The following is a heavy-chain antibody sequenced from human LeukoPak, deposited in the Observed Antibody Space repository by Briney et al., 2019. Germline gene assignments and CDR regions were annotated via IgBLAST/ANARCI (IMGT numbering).Heavy chain of an antibody. J-gene: IGHJ6*03. D-gene: IGHD2-2*01. CDR2: IRYDGSNK. CDR3: ARDRSTSCCHYYYYMDV. CDR1: GFTFSSYG. Sequence: GGSLRLSCAASGFTFSSYGMHWVRQAPGKGLEWVAFIRYDGSNKYYADSVKGRFTISRDNSKNTLYLQMNSLRAEDTAVYYCARDRSTSCCHYYYYMDVWGKGTTVTVSS. V-gene: IGHV3-30*02.